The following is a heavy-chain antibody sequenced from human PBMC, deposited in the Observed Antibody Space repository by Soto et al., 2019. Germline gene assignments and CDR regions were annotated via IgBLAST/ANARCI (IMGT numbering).Heavy chain of an antibody. J-gene: IGHJ4*02. CDR2: INSGNGNT. D-gene: IGHD3-3*01. CDR3: ARDRSQYDFWRGYCDY. V-gene: IGHV1-3*01. Sequence: ASVKVSCKASGYTFTSYAIHWVRQAPGQRLEWMGWINSGNGNTKYSQKFQGRVTITRDTSASTAYMELSSLRSEDTAVFYCARDRSQYDFWRGYCDYWGQGTLVTVSS. CDR1: GYTFTSYA.